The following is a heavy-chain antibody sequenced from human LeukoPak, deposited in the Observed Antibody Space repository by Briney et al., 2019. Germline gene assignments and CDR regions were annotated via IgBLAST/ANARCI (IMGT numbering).Heavy chain of an antibody. V-gene: IGHV3-23*01. CDR2: ISGSGGST. CDR1: GFTFSSYA. D-gene: IGHD3-16*01. Sequence: PGGSLRLSCAASGFTFSSYAMSWVRQAPGKGLEWVSAISGSGGSTYYADSVKGRFTISRDNSKNTLYLQMNSLRAEDTAVYYSAPMAIGGYDYVWGSYPSYYFDYWGQGTLVTVSS. CDR3: APMAIGGYDYVWGSYPSYYFDY. J-gene: IGHJ4*02.